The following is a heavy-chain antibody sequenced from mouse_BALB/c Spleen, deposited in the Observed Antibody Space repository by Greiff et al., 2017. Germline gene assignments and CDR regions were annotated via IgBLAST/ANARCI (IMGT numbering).Heavy chain of an antibody. J-gene: IGHJ4*01. V-gene: IGHV1-82*01. CDR2: IYPGDGDT. Sequence: VQLQQSGPELVKPGASVKISCKASGYAFSSSWMNWVKQRPGQGLEWIGRIYPGDGDTNYNGKFKGKATLTADKSSSTAYMQLSSLTSVDSAVYFCARGEPPEGYYAMDYWGQGTSVTVSS. CDR1: GYAFSSSW. CDR3: ARGEPPEGYYAMDY.